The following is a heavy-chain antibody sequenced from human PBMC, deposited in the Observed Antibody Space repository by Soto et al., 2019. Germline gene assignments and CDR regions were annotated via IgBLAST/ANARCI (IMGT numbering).Heavy chain of an antibody. CDR3: ARDRLMATAGTARNYFGLDV. Sequence: SETLSLTCTVSVVSIRSGGYYCSWFRQNPRRGLEWIGNIYYSGNTYYNPSLKSRLTISVDTSKNQFSLNLSSVTAADTAVYYCARDRLMATAGTARNYFGLDVWGQGTTVLVSS. CDR2: IYYSGNT. D-gene: IGHD5-18*01. V-gene: IGHV4-31*03. J-gene: IGHJ6*02. CDR1: VVSIRSGGYY.